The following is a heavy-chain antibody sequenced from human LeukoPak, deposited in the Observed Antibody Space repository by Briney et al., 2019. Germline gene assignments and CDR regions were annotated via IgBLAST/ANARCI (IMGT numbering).Heavy chain of an antibody. CDR2: IKQDGSEK. Sequence: GGSLRLSCAASGFTFSSHWMSWVRQAPGKGLEWVANIKQDGSEKYYVDSVKGRFTISRDNAKNSLYLQMNSLRAKDTAVYYCARGNGYGDSPFDYWGQGTLVTVSS. V-gene: IGHV3-7*01. J-gene: IGHJ4*02. CDR1: GFTFSSHW. D-gene: IGHD4-17*01. CDR3: ARGNGYGDSPFDY.